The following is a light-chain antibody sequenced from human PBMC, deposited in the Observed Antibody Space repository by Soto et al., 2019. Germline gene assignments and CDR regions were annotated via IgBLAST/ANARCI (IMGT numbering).Light chain of an antibody. CDR3: AAWDDSLSGVV. J-gene: IGLJ2*01. Sequence: QSVLTQPPSASGTPGQRVTISCSGSSSNIGSNYVYWYQQLPGTAPKLLIYRNNQRPAGVPDRFSGSKSVTSASLDISGLRSEDEADYNCAAWDDSLSGVVFGGGTKVTV. V-gene: IGLV1-47*01. CDR2: RNN. CDR1: SSNIGSNY.